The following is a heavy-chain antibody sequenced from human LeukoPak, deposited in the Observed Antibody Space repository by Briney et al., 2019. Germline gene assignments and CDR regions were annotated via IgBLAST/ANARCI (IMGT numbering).Heavy chain of an antibody. CDR1: GYTFTGYY. Sequence: ASVKVSCKASGYTFTGYYMHWVRQAPGQGLEWMGWINPNSGGTNYAQKFQGRVTMTRDTSISTAYMELSRLRSDDTAVYYCARDPYYDFWSGSQLLNFWFDPWGQGTLDTVSS. CDR2: INPNSGGT. CDR3: ARDPYYDFWSGSQLLNFWFDP. D-gene: IGHD3-3*01. J-gene: IGHJ5*02. V-gene: IGHV1-2*02.